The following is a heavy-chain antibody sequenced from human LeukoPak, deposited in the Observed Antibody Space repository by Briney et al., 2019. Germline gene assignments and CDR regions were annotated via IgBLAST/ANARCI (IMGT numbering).Heavy chain of an antibody. CDR1: GGSFSGYY. D-gene: IGHD4-11*01. CDR3: ARGRVSSSTCYSTYYYFFYMDF. V-gene: IGHV4-34*01. Sequence: SETLSLTCAVYGGSFSGYYWSWIRQPPGKGLEWIGEINHSGSTNYNPSLKSRVTISVDTSKNQFSLRLRSVTAADTAAYFCARGRVSSSTCYSTYYYFFYMDFWGKGTTVTVSS. J-gene: IGHJ6*03. CDR2: INHSGST.